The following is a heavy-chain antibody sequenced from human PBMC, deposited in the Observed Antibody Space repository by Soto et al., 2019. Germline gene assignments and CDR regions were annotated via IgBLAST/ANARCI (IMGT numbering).Heavy chain of an antibody. J-gene: IGHJ4*02. CDR2: INHSGST. Sequence: QVQLQQWGAGLLKPSETLSLTCAVYGGSFSGYYWSWIRQPPGKGREGIGEINHSGSTNYNPSLKSRVTISVDTSKNQFSLKLSSVTAADTAVYYCAREKPYSSSWYHDYWGQGTLVTVSS. CDR1: GGSFSGYY. V-gene: IGHV4-34*01. D-gene: IGHD6-13*01. CDR3: AREKPYSSSWYHDY.